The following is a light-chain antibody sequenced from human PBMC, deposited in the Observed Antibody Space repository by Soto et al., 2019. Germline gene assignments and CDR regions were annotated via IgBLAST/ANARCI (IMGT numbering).Light chain of an antibody. J-gene: IGLJ3*02. V-gene: IGLV2-23*02. Sequence: QSVLTQAASVSGSPGQSITISCTGTGSDVGSYNLVSWYQQHPGKAPKLLIYEVTKRPSGVSNRFSGSKSGNTASLTISGLQAEDEADYYCCSYAGSSSSFGVFGGGTKLTVL. CDR3: CSYAGSSSSFGV. CDR2: EVT. CDR1: GSDVGSYNL.